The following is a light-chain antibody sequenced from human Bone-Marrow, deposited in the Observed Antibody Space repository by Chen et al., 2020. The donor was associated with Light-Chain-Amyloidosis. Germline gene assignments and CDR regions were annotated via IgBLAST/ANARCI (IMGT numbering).Light chain of an antibody. Sequence: QSALTQPASVSGSPGQSITISCTGTSSDVGGDNHVSWYQQHPDKAPKLMIYEVTNRPSWVPDRFSGSKSDNTASLTISELQTEDEADYFCSSYTITNPLVFGSGTRVTVL. CDR3: SSYTITNPLV. V-gene: IGLV2-14*01. J-gene: IGLJ1*01. CDR1: SSDVGGDNH. CDR2: EVT.